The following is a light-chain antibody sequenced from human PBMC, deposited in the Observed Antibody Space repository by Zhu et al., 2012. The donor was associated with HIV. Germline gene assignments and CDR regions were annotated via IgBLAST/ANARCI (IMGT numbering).Light chain of an antibody. CDR1: QGISSY. Sequence: DIQLTQSPSFLSASIGDTVTITCRASQGISSYLAWYHQKPGKIPRLLIFGASTLQSGVPSRFSGSGSGTEFTLTITSLQPEDFGTYYCQQYYTPSYTFGQGTKLQIK. CDR2: GAS. V-gene: IGKV1-9*01. CDR3: QQYYTPSYT. J-gene: IGKJ2*01.